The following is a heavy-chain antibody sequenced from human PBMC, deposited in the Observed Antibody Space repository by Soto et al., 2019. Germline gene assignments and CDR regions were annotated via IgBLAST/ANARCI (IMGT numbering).Heavy chain of an antibody. J-gene: IGHJ5*02. CDR1: GGSFSGYY. V-gene: IGHV4-34*01. CDR3: ARDPGISAWFDP. Sequence: WDTLSLTCAVYGGSFSGYYWSWIRQPPGKGLEWIGEINHSGSTTYNPSLKSRITINPDTSENQFSLQLNSVTPEDTAVYYCARDPGISAWFDPWGQGTLVTVS. D-gene: IGHD6-13*01. CDR2: INHSGST.